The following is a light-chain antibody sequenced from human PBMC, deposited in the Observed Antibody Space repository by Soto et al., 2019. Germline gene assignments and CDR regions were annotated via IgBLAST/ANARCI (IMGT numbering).Light chain of an antibody. Sequence: QSVLTQPASGYGSPGQSITISCTGTSSDVGSYNLVSWYQQHPGKAPKLMIYEGTKRPSGVSDRFSGSRSGNTASLTISGLQAEDEADYYCCSYASSSTYVFGSGTKVTVL. J-gene: IGLJ1*01. CDR2: EGT. CDR3: CSYASSSTYV. V-gene: IGLV2-23*01. CDR1: SSDVGSYNL.